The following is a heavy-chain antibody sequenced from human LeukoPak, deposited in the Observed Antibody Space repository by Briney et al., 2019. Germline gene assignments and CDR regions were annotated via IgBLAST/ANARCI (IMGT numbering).Heavy chain of an antibody. Sequence: GGSLRLSCVASGFTFGKYWMSWVRQAPGKGLEWVANIKLDGSEKTYVDSVKGRFTISRDNTKNSLYLQMNSLRAEDTAVFYCARDQYDTWSRRGNFDSWGQGTLVIVSS. CDR3: ARDQYDTWSRRGNFDS. CDR1: GFTFGKYW. D-gene: IGHD3-3*01. J-gene: IGHJ4*02. V-gene: IGHV3-7*03. CDR2: IKLDGSEK.